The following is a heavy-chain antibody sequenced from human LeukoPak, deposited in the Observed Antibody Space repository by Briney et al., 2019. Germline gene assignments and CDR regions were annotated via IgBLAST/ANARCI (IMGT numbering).Heavy chain of an antibody. CDR2: IIPIFGTA. D-gene: IGHD5-24*01. CDR1: GGTFSSYA. CDR3: ARGGDRYKYDL. V-gene: IGHV1-69*05. Sequence: GASVKVSCKASGGTFSSYAISWVRQAPGQGLEWMGRIIPIFGTANYAQKFQGRVTITTDESTSTAYMELSSLRSEDTAVYYCARGGDRYKYDLWGEGTLVTVSS. J-gene: IGHJ5*02.